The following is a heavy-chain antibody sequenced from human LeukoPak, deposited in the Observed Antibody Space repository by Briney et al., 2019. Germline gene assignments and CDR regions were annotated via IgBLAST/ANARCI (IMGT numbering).Heavy chain of an antibody. CDR1: GFTFSSYS. J-gene: IGHJ6*02. CDR3: ARGYDFWSGYYTDYYGMDV. V-gene: IGHV3-21*04. Sequence: GGSLRLSCAAPGFTFSSYSMNWVRQAPGKGLEWVSSISSSSSYINYADSVKGRFTISRDNAKNSLYLQMNSLRAEDTAVYYCARGYDFWSGYYTDYYGMDVWGQGTTVTVSS. CDR2: ISSSSSYI. D-gene: IGHD3-3*01.